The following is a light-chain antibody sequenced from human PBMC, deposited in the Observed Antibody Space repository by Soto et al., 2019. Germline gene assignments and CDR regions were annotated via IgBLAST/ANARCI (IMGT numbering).Light chain of an antibody. CDR3: QQYNTYSWT. Sequence: DIQMTQSPSTLSASVGERVTISCRANQSISNLLAWYQQKPGKAPKLLIYDASTLESGVPSRFRGSGSGTEFTLTIITLQPDDFATYYCQQYNTYSWTFGQGTKVEIK. V-gene: IGKV1-5*01. CDR2: DAS. CDR1: QSISNL. J-gene: IGKJ1*01.